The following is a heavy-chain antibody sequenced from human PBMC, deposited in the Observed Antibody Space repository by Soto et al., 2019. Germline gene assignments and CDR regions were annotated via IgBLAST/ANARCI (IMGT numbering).Heavy chain of an antibody. Sequence: EVQVVESGGGLVQPGGSLRLSCAASGFTFTSYWMTWVRQAPGRGLEWVANINKDGSEKSYVDSVKGRFTISRDNAKSSLYLQMNCLRTDDTVVYYGVREIASRLWGKGTTVIVSS. D-gene: IGHD2-21*01. V-gene: IGHV3-7*01. CDR2: INKDGSEK. CDR3: VREIASRL. J-gene: IGHJ6*04. CDR1: GFTFTSYW.